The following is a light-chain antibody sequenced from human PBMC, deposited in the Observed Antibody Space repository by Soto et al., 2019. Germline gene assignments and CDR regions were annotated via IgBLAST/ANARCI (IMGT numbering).Light chain of an antibody. V-gene: IGKV3-15*01. Sequence: EVVMTQSPASLSLSPGERATLSCRASQNIRNNLAWYQQKPGQSPRLLISGASTREAGIPGRFSGSGSGTEFTLIISSLQSEDFATYYCQQYNNWPPWTFGQGTKVDI. J-gene: IGKJ1*01. CDR1: QNIRNN. CDR2: GAS. CDR3: QQYNNWPPWT.